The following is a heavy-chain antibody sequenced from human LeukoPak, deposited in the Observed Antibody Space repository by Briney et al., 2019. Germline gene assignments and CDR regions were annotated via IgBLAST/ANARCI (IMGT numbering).Heavy chain of an antibody. J-gene: IGHJ4*02. CDR1: GYTFTGYY. CDR2: INPDSGGT. CDR3: ARELAARLGSDY. D-gene: IGHD6-6*01. Sequence: ASVKVSCKASGYTFTGYYMHWVRQAPGQGLEWTGRINPDSGGTNYAQKFQGRVTMTRDTSISTAYMELSRLRSDDTAVYYCARELAARLGSDYWGQGTLVTVSS. V-gene: IGHV1-2*06.